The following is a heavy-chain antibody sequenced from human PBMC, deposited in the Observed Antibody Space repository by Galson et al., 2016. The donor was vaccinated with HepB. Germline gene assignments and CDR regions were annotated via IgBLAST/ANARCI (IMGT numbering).Heavy chain of an antibody. CDR1: GFTFDDYW. J-gene: IGHJ3*02. V-gene: IGHV3-7*01. D-gene: IGHD5-18*01. Sequence: SLRLSCAASGFTFDDYWLAWVRQAPGKGLEWVANIKQDGSEERYVDSVKGRFTISRDNAKNSLYLEMNSLRVEDTAVYFCAREVPRTAPAFDIWGQGTMVTVSS. CDR3: AREVPRTAPAFDI. CDR2: IKQDGSEE.